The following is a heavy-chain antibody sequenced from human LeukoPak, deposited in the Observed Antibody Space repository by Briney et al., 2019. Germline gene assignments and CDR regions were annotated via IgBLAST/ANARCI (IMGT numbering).Heavy chain of an antibody. J-gene: IGHJ4*02. D-gene: IGHD6-19*01. CDR1: GGSISSSSYY. Sequence: PSGTLSLTCTVSGGSISSSSYYWGWIRQPPGKGLEWIGTIYYSGSTYYNPSLKSRVTISVDTSKNQFSLRLSSVTAADTAVYYCARRPYTSGWYYYFDYWGQGTLVTVSS. CDR2: IYYSGST. V-gene: IGHV4-39*01. CDR3: ARRPYTSGWYYYFDY.